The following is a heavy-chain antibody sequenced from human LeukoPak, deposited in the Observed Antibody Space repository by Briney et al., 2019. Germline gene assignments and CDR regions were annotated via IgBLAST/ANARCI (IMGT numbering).Heavy chain of an antibody. D-gene: IGHD3-10*01. CDR1: GGSISSSNYY. CDR3: ARGLWFGDENPPYFDY. V-gene: IGHV4-61*02. CDR2: IYTSEST. J-gene: IGHJ4*02. Sequence: SETLSLTCSVSGGSISSSNYYWSWIRQPAGKGLEWIGRIYTSESTNYNPSLKSRVTISVDTSRNQFSLKLSSVTAADTAVYYCARGLWFGDENPPYFDYWGQGVLVTVSS.